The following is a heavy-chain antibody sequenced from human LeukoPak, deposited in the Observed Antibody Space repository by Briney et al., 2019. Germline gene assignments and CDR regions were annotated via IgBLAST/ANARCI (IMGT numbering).Heavy chain of an antibody. D-gene: IGHD6-13*01. V-gene: IGHV4-34*01. CDR1: GGSFSGYY. J-gene: IGHJ4*02. CDR3: ARGVGAAAGLPPFDY. CDR2: IKHSGST. Sequence: SETLSLTCAVYGGSFSGYYWSWIRQPPGKGLEWIGEIKHSGSTNYNPSLKSRVTISVDTSKKQFSLKLSSVTAADTAVYYCARGVGAAAGLPPFDYWGQGTLVTVSA.